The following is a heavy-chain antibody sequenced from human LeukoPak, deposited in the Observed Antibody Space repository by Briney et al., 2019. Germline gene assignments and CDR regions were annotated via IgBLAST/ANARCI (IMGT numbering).Heavy chain of an antibody. CDR2: VYSSGSA. J-gene: IGHJ5*02. CDR3: ARRLYYDIGSWFDP. V-gene: IGHV4-4*02. Sequence: PSETLSLTCAVSGGSIRGSYWWSWVRQPPGKGLEWIGEVYSSGSANYNPSLKSRITISVDESKNQFSLKLRSVTAADTAVYYFARRLYYDIGSWFDPWGQGALVTVSS. D-gene: IGHD3-9*01. CDR1: GGSIRGSYW.